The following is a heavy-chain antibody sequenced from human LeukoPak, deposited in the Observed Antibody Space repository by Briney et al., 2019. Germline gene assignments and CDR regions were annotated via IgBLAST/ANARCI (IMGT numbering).Heavy chain of an antibody. CDR2: IYYRGST. CDR1: VGSISSSSYY. V-gene: IGHV4-39*01. CDR3: ARTQTYRRGYFDY. J-gene: IGHJ4*01. Sequence: SETLSLTCTVSVGSISSSSYYCGWIRQPPRKGLEWIGRIYYRGSTYYNPSLKIRDTISVDTSKNQFSLKLSSVTAADTAVYYCARTQTYRRGYFDYWGQGTLVTVSS. D-gene: IGHD3-10*01.